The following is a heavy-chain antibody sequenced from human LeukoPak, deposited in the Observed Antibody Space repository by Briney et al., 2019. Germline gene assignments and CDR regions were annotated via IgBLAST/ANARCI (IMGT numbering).Heavy chain of an antibody. J-gene: IGHJ4*02. D-gene: IGHD3-3*02. V-gene: IGHV1-69*04. CDR1: GGSFSTYV. Sequence: SVKVPCKASGGSFSTYVITWVRQAPGQGLEWMGRIIPVLGVSNFAQKLQGRVTMTTDTSTSTAYMELRSLRSDDTAVYYCARGGKPFLVSPDFDYWGQGTLVTVSS. CDR3: ARGGKPFLVSPDFDY. CDR2: IIPVLGVS.